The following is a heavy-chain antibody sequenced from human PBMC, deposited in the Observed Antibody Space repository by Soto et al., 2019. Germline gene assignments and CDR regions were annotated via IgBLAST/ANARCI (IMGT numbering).Heavy chain of an antibody. D-gene: IGHD2-15*01. J-gene: IGHJ4*02. Sequence: ASVKVSCKASGYTFTSYDINWVRQATGQGLEWMGWMNPNSGNTGYAQKFQGRVTMTRNTSISTAYMELSSLRSEDTAVYYCARYYCSGGSCYSLALGYWGQGTLVTVSS. CDR2: MNPNSGNT. CDR1: GYTFTSYD. CDR3: ARYYCSGGSCYSLALGY. V-gene: IGHV1-8*01.